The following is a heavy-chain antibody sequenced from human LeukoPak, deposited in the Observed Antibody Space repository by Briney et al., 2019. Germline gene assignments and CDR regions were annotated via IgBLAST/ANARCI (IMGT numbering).Heavy chain of an antibody. V-gene: IGHV4-59*01. J-gene: IGHJ5*02. D-gene: IGHD3-10*01. CDR2: IYYSVST. CDR3: AKAYGSGSYNWFDP. CDR1: GGXISSYY. Sequence: SETLSLTCTVSGGXISSYYCSWIRQPPGKGLEWIGSIYYSVSTNYNPSFKSRVHISVDTDKKQFSLKLSSVTAADTAVYYCAKAYGSGSYNWFDPWVQGTLVTVSS.